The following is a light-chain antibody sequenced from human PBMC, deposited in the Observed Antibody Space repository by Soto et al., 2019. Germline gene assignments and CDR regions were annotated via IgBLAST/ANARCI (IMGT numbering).Light chain of an antibody. Sequence: ALTHPPSASWSPGQSVTISCTGPSSDVGEYNYVSWYQQHPGKAPRLMIFEVNKRPSGVPDRFSGSKSGNTASLTVSGLQAEDEADYYCSSYGGNYNFVFGTG. V-gene: IGLV2-8*01. CDR2: EVN. CDR1: SSDVGEYNY. CDR3: SSYGGNYNFV. J-gene: IGLJ1*01.